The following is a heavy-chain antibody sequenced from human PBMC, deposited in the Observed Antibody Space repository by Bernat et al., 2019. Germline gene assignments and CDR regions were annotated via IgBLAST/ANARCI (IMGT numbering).Heavy chain of an antibody. CDR2: IYYSGST. J-gene: IGHJ5*02. Sequence: QLQLQESGPGLVKPSETLSLTCTVSGASISSSSYYWGWIRQPPGKGLEWIGSIYYSGSTYYSPSLKSRVTISVDTSKNQFSLKLSSVTAADTADYYCARHLWERIYSNYGGGWFDPWGQGILVTVSS. CDR3: ARHLWERIYSNYGGGWFDP. D-gene: IGHD4-11*01. CDR1: GASISSSSYY. V-gene: IGHV4-39*01.